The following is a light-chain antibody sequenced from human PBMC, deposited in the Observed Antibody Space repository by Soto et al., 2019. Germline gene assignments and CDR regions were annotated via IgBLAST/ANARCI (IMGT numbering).Light chain of an antibody. CDR3: QQADSFPLT. V-gene: IGKV3-11*01. Sequence: EIVLTQSPATLSFSPVERSTLSCGASQSVSSYLAWYQQKPGQAPRLLIYDASNRATGIPARFSGSGSGTDFTLTISSLEPEDFATYYCQQADSFPLTFGGGTKVDIK. J-gene: IGKJ4*01. CDR1: QSVSSY. CDR2: DAS.